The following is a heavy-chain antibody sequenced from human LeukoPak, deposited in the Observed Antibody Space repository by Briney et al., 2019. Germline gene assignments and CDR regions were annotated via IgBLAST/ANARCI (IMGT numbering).Heavy chain of an antibody. Sequence: SETLSLTCTVSGGSFSTYYWSWSRQPPGKGLEWIGYIHYSGSTNYNPSLKSRVTISVDTSKKQFSLKLSSVTAADTAVYYCAGAFKSGSYYVDHWGQRTLVTVSS. V-gene: IGHV4-59*01. CDR3: AGAFKSGSYYVDH. CDR2: IHYSGST. CDR1: GGSFSTYY. J-gene: IGHJ4*02. D-gene: IGHD1-26*01.